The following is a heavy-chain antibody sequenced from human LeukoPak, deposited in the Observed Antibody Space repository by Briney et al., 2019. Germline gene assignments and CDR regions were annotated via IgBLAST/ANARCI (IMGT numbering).Heavy chain of an antibody. J-gene: IGHJ5*02. V-gene: IGHV1-46*01. CDR2: INPSGSST. CDR3: ARDNSVGDIAWWFDP. CDR1: GYSFTSHY. Sequence: ASVSVSCKASGYSFTSHYMHWVRQAPGQGLEWMGLINPSGSSTLYAQKFQGRVTMTRDMSTTTDYMELSSLRSEDTGVYYCARDNSVGDIAWWFDPWGQGTLVTVSS. D-gene: IGHD3-16*02.